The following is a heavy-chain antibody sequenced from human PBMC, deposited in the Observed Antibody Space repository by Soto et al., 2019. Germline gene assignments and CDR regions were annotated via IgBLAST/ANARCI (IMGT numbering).Heavy chain of an antibody. CDR3: ASQRPIAARRGGYYYGMDV. CDR1: GFTFSSYW. J-gene: IGHJ6*02. CDR2: IKQDGSEK. V-gene: IGHV3-7*05. D-gene: IGHD6-6*01. Sequence: GGSLRLSCAASGFTFSSYWMSWVRQAPGKGLEWVANIKQDGSEKYYVDSVKGRFTISRDNAKNSLYLQMNSLRAEDTAVYYCASQRPIAARRGGYYYGMDVWGQGTTVTVSS.